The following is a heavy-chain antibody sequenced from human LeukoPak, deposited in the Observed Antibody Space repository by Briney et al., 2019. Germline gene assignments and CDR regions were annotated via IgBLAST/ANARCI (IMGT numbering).Heavy chain of an antibody. CDR1: GFTFSSYS. J-gene: IGHJ4*02. V-gene: IGHV3-48*02. CDR3: ARGGTSSSLAY. Sequence: GGSLRLSCAASGFTFSSYSISWVRQAPGKGLEWVSYISSSSTMSYADSVKGRFTISRDNANNSLYLQMSSLRDEDTAVYYCARGGTSSSLAYWGQGTLVTVSS. CDR2: ISSSSTM. D-gene: IGHD4-23*01.